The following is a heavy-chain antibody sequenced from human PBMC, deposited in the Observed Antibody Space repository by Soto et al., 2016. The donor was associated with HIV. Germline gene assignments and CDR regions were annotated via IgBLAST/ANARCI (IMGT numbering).Heavy chain of an antibody. Sequence: EVQLVESGGGLVQPGGSLRLSCAASGFTVSSSYMSWVRQTPGKGLEWVSVLYSAGNTYYANSVKGRFTMSRDNSNNTLYLQMNSLRAEDTAVYYCARDRPGYSDRSGSSVGVGYFENWGQGNLVTVSS. CDR2: LYSAGNT. J-gene: IGHJ4*02. D-gene: IGHD3-22*01. V-gene: IGHV3-66*01. CDR1: GFTVSSSY. CDR3: ARDRPGYSDRSGSSVGVGYFEN.